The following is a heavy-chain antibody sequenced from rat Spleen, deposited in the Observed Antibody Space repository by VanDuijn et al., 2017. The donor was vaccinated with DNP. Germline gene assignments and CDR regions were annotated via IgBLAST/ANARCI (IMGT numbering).Heavy chain of an antibody. Sequence: EVQLVESGGDLVQPGRSLKLSRVASGFTFSSYWMYWIRPASGEGLGWVASINTHGGSTYYPDSVKSRFTISRDNAENTVYLQMNSLRSEDTATYYCAKDFYDGSYYYAMDAWGQGTSVTVSS. CDR3: AKDFYDGSYYYAMDA. CDR1: GFTFSSYW. CDR2: INTHGGST. J-gene: IGHJ4*01. V-gene: IGHV5-58*01. D-gene: IGHD1-12*02.